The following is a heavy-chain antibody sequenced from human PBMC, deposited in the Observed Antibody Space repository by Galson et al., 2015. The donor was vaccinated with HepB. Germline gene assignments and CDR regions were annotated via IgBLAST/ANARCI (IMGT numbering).Heavy chain of an antibody. J-gene: IGHJ4*02. D-gene: IGHD5-18*01. Sequence: SLRLSCAASGFTFSTYTLNWVRQAPGRGLEWVSSISSSSSYIYYADSVRGRFTISRDNAKSSLYLQMNSLRAEDTALYYCVSEGYSYGYFLGWGQGTLVTVS. CDR1: GFTFSTYT. CDR3: VSEGYSYGYFLG. V-gene: IGHV3-21*01. CDR2: ISSSSSYI.